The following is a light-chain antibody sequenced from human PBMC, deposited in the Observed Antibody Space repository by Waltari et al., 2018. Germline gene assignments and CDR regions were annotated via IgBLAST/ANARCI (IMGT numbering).Light chain of an antibody. Sequence: EIVMTQSPATLSVSPGERATLSCRASQSVSSNLAWYQQKPGQAPRLLIYGASTRATGIPARFSGSWSGTEFTLTISRLQSADFAVYSCPQYNHWPGTFGHCTPLEIK. CDR2: GAS. CDR3: PQYNHWPGT. J-gene: IGKJ2*01. CDR1: QSVSSN. V-gene: IGKV3-15*01.